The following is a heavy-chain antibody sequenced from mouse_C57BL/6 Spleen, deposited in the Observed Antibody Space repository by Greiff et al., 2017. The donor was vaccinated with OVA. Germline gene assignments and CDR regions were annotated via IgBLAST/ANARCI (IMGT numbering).Heavy chain of an antibody. J-gene: IGHJ3*01. Sequence: EVMLVESGGGLVKPGGSLKLSCAASGFTFSDYGIHWVRQAPEKGLEWVAYISSGSSTISSADTVKVRFTISRDNAKNTLFLQMTSLRSEDTAMYYCAKTFYGGFAYWGQGTLVTVSA. V-gene: IGHV5-17*01. CDR2: ISSGSSTI. CDR1: GFTFSDYG. CDR3: AKTFYGGFAY. D-gene: IGHD1-1*01.